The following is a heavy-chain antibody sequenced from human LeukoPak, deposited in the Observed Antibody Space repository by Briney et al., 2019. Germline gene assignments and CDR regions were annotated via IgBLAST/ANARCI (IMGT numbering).Heavy chain of an antibody. CDR1: GGTFSSYA. J-gene: IGHJ4*02. D-gene: IGHD3-16*01. V-gene: IGHV1-69*05. CDR3: ASPAPFRGAEFDY. CDR2: IIPIFGTA. Sequence: GASVKVSCKASGGTFSSYAISWVRQAPGQGLEWMGGIIPIFGTANYAQKFQGRVTITTDESTSTAYMELSSLRSEDTAVYYCASPAPFRGAEFDYWGQGTLVTVSS.